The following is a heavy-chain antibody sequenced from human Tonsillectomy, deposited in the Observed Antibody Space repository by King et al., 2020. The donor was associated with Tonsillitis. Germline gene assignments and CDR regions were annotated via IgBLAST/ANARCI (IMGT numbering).Heavy chain of an antibody. Sequence: VQLVESGGGLVQPGGSLRLSCAASGFTFMDHYMDWGRQAPGKGLEWVGRTRNKPNTYTTEYAASVKGRITISRDDSKNSLYLQMNSLTIEDTAVYYCARDLSGDLDFWGQGTLVTVSS. CDR1: GFTFMDHY. CDR2: TRNKPNTYTT. J-gene: IGHJ4*02. V-gene: IGHV3-72*01. D-gene: IGHD3-10*02. CDR3: ARDLSGDLDF.